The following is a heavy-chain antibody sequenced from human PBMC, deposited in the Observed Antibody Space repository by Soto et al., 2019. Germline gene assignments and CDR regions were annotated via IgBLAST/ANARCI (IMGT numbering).Heavy chain of an antibody. CDR1: GGTFSSYA. Sequence: QVQLVQSGAEVKKPGSSVKVSCKASGGTFSSYAISWVRQAPGQGLEWMGGIIPIFGTANYAQKFQGRVTINADESTSTDYMELSSRRSEDTAVYYCARQTYYYDSSGYDGRGYNWFDPWGQGTLVTVSS. D-gene: IGHD3-22*01. J-gene: IGHJ5*02. V-gene: IGHV1-69*01. CDR3: ARQTYYYDSSGYDGRGYNWFDP. CDR2: IIPIFGTA.